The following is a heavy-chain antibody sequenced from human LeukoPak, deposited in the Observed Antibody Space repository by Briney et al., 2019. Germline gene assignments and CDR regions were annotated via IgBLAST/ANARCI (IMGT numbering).Heavy chain of an antibody. Sequence: GASVKVSCKASGYTLTGYYMHWVRQAPGQGLEWMGWINPNSGGTNYAQKFQGRVTMTRDTSISTAYMELSRLRSDDTAVYYCARDQNEYDFWSGYYAYYYYYYMDVWGKGTTVTVSS. J-gene: IGHJ6*03. CDR2: INPNSGGT. V-gene: IGHV1-2*02. CDR3: ARDQNEYDFWSGYYAYYYYYYMDV. CDR1: GYTLTGYY. D-gene: IGHD3-3*01.